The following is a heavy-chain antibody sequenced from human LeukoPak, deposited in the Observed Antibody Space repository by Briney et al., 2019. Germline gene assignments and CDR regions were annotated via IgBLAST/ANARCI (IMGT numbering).Heavy chain of an antibody. CDR2: VSAAGGST. J-gene: IGHJ6*02. Sequence: GGSLRLSCAASGFTFNTYAMAWVRQAPGKGLEWVSGVSAAGGSTYYADSVKGRFTISRDNSKNTLYVQMDSLRAEDTAVYYCARSYGDFPYGMDVWGQGTTVTVSS. CDR3: ARSYGDFPYGMDV. CDR1: GFTFNTYA. V-gene: IGHV3-23*01. D-gene: IGHD4-17*01.